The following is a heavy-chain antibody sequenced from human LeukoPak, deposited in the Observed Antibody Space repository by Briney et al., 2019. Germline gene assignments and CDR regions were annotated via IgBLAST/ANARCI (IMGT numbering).Heavy chain of an antibody. CDR1: GFTFSSYA. V-gene: IGHV3-23*01. J-gene: IGHJ4*02. CDR3: AKDYDFWSGYPYYFDY. D-gene: IGHD3-3*01. CDR2: ISGSGGST. Sequence: VGSLRLSCAASGFTFSSYAMSWVRQAPGKGLEWVSAISGSGGSTYYADSVKGRFTISRDNSKNTLYLQMNSLRAEDTAVYYCAKDYDFWSGYPYYFDYWGQGTLVTVSS.